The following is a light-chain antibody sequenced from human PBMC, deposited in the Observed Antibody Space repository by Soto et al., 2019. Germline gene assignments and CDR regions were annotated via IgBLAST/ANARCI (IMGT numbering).Light chain of an antibody. J-gene: IGKJ4*01. Sequence: ENVFTQAADTLSLSPGERATLSCRASQSVRSNYLAWYQQKPGQAPRFLIYDASSRATGIPDRFSGSGSGTDFTLTISRLEPEDFAVYYCQQYGSSPLTFGGGTKVDIK. V-gene: IGKV3-20*01. CDR2: DAS. CDR3: QQYGSSPLT. CDR1: QSVRSNY.